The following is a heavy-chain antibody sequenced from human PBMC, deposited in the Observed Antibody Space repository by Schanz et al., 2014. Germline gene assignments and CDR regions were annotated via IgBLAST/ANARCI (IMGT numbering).Heavy chain of an antibody. CDR3: ARRIWDGDYYYFDY. J-gene: IGHJ4*02. CDR2: IIPSLGLA. D-gene: IGHD4-17*01. CDR1: GGTFSSDT. V-gene: IGHV1-69*02. Sequence: QVQLVQSGAEVKKPGSSVKVSCKASGGTFSSDTFSWVRQAPGQGLEWMGRIIPSLGLAKYEQKFQDKVTITADTSTSTAYMELRSLRSDDTAVYYCARRIWDGDYYYFDYWGQGTLVTVSS.